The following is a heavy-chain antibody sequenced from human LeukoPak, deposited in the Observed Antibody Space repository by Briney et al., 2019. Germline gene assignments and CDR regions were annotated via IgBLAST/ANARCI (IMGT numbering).Heavy chain of an antibody. D-gene: IGHD3-10*01. V-gene: IGHV4-34*01. J-gene: IGHJ4*02. CDR2: INHSGST. CDR1: GGSFSGYY. CDR3: PRGRFGELVGVLDY. Sequence: SETLSLTCALYGGSFSGYYSSCIRHPPEEGREWIAEINHSGSTNYNPSLKSRVPIPVDTPKKHSALKLSSVTAADTAVYYCPRGRFGELVGVLDYWGQGTLVTVSS.